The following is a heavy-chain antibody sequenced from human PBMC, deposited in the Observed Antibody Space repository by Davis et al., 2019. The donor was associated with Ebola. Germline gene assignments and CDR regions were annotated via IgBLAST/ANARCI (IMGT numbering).Heavy chain of an antibody. Sequence: GGSLRLSCAASGFTFSSYGMHWVRQAPGKGLEWVAVISYDGSNKYYADSVKGRFTISRDNSKNTLYLQMNSLRAEDTAVYYCARDIMDSSSVFFYYYGMDVWGQGTTVTVSS. CDR2: ISYDGSNK. V-gene: IGHV3-30*03. CDR3: ARDIMDSSSVFFYYYGMDV. J-gene: IGHJ6*02. CDR1: GFTFSSYG. D-gene: IGHD6-6*01.